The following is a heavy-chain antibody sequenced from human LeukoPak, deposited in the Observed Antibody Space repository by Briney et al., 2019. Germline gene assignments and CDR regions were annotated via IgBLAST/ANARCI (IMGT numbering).Heavy chain of an antibody. CDR1: GFTFSSYS. CDR3: ARQSRDGSGSYYDRDDAFDI. CDR2: ISSSSSTI. J-gene: IGHJ3*02. D-gene: IGHD3-10*01. Sequence: GGSLRLSCAASGFTFSSYSMNWVRQAPGKGLEWVSYISSSSSTIYYADSVKGRFTISRDNAKNSLYLQMNSLRAEDTAVYYCARQSRDGSGSYYDRDDAFDIWGQGTMVTVSS. V-gene: IGHV3-48*04.